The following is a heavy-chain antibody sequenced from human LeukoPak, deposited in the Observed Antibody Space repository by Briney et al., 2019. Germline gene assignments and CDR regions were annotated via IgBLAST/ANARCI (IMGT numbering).Heavy chain of an antibody. D-gene: IGHD6-19*01. CDR2: IYSGGST. CDR3: AKDTGYSSGKFDY. V-gene: IGHV3-66*01. Sequence: PGGSLRLSCAASGFTVSSNYMSWVRQAPGKGLEWVSVIYSGGSTYYADSVKGRFTISRDNSKNTLYLQMNSLRAEDTAVYYRAKDTGYSSGKFDYWGQGTLVTVSS. CDR1: GFTVSSNY. J-gene: IGHJ4*02.